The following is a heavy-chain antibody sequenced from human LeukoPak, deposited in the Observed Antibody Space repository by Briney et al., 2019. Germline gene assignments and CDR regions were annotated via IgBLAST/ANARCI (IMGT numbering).Heavy chain of an antibody. CDR3: ARSIEYSSGWYYYYYYYMDV. CDR1: GGSISSYY. CDR2: ICYSGST. D-gene: IGHD6-19*01. V-gene: IGHV4-59*01. J-gene: IGHJ6*03. Sequence: SETLSLTCTVSGGSISSYYWSWIRQPPGKGLEWIGYICYSGSTNYNPSLKSRVTISVDTSKNQFSLKLSSVTAADTAVYYCARSIEYSSGWYYYYYYYMDVWGKGTTVTVSS.